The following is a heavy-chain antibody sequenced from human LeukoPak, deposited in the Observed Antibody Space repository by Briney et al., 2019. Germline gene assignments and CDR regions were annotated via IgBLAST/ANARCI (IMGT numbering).Heavy chain of an antibody. V-gene: IGHV4-34*01. J-gene: IGHJ5*02. CDR2: INHSGST. Sequence: PSETLSLTCAVYGGSFSGYYWSWIRQPPGKGLEWIGEINHSGSTNYNPSLKGRVTISVDTSKNQFSLKLSSVTAADTAVYYCARTRGYSYGYNWFDPWGQGTLVTVSS. CDR1: GGSFSGYY. D-gene: IGHD5-18*01. CDR3: ARTRGYSYGYNWFDP.